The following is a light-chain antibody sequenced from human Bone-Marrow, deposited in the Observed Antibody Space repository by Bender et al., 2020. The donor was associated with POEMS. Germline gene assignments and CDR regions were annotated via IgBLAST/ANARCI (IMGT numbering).Light chain of an antibody. CDR1: STDVGSYNL. CDR3: ASYAGSNKEI. CDR2: EVN. V-gene: IGLV2-23*02. Sequence: QSALTQPASVSGSPGQSITISCTGSSTDVGSYNLVSWYQQHPGTAPKLMIYEVNKRPSGVSDRFSGSKSGTTASLTISGLQADDEGDYYCASYAGSNKEIFGGGTKLTVL. J-gene: IGLJ2*01.